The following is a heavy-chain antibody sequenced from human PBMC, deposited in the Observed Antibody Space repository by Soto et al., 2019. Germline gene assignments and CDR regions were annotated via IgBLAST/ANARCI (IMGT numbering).Heavy chain of an antibody. CDR1: GGSISSGDYY. D-gene: IGHD3-3*01. CDR3: ARVRVVEGDYYYYGMDV. V-gene: IGHV4-30-4*01. CDR2: IYYSGST. J-gene: IGHJ6*02. Sequence: SETLSLTCTVSGGSISSGDYYWSWIRQPPGKGLEWIGYIYYSGSTYYNPSLKSRVTISVDTSKNQFSLQLSSVTAADTAVYYCARVRVVEGDYYYYGMDVWGQGTTVTVSS.